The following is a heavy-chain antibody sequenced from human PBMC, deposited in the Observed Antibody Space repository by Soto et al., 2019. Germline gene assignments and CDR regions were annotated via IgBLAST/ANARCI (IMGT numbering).Heavy chain of an antibody. D-gene: IGHD3-3*01. CDR2: IYYSGST. CDR3: ARHTPAISISDH. CDR1: GGSISSSSYY. V-gene: IGHV4-39*01. J-gene: IGHJ4*02. Sequence: QLQLQESGPGLVKPSETLSLTCTVSGGSISSSSYYWGWIRQPPGKGLEWIGSIYYSGSTYYNPSSSSCAPRSVDTSTNQFSLMLGSVTAADTAVYYCARHTPAISISDHWGQGTLVTVSS.